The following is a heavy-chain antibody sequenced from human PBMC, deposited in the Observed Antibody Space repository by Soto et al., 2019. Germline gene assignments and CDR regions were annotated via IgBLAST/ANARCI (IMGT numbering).Heavy chain of an antibody. CDR2: IYYSGST. D-gene: IGHD2-2*01. V-gene: IGHV4-30-4*01. CDR1: GGSISSGDYY. Sequence: SETLSLTCTVSGGSISSGDYYWSWIRQPPGKGLEWIGYIYYSGSTHYNPSLKSRVTISVDTSKKTVYLQMNSLRADDTAVYYCARDKDCISSSCYEPADHWGQGTLVTVSS. CDR3: ARDKDCISSSCYEPADH. J-gene: IGHJ5*02.